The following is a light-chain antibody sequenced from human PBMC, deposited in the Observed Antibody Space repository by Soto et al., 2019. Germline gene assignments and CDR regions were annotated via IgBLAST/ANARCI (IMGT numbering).Light chain of an antibody. Sequence: AIPMTQSPSSLSASVGDRVTITCRASQGIKNDLGWYQQKPGEAPKLLIYAAYDLQSGVPSRFRGSGSGTDFTLTISSLQPEDFATYFCLQDYSYPRTFGQGTKLEIK. J-gene: IGKJ2*01. V-gene: IGKV1-6*01. CDR3: LQDYSYPRT. CDR1: QGIKND. CDR2: AAY.